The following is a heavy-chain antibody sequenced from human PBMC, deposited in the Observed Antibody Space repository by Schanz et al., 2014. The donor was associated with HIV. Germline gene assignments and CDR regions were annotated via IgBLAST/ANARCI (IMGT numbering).Heavy chain of an antibody. CDR3: ARRGPIAAIDFSLDP. J-gene: IGHJ5*02. D-gene: IGHD6-13*01. V-gene: IGHV1-46*01. CDR1: GGTFSSSA. CDR2: INPSGVTT. Sequence: QAQLVQSGAEVKKPGSSVKVSCKASGGTFSSSAISWVRQAPGQGLEWMGIINPSGVTTAFAQKFQGRLTLTRDTSTNTVYMELTSLRSDDTAVYYCARRGPIAAIDFSLDPWGQGTLVTVSS.